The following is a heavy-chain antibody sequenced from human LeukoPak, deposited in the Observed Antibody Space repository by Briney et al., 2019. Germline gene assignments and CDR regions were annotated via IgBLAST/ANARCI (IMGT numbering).Heavy chain of an antibody. CDR3: ARPNVPYSSSSYAFDI. Sequence: SETLSLTCIVSGGSISSYYWSWIRQPPGKGLEWIGYIYYSGSTNYNPSLKSRVTISVDTSKNQFSLKLSSVTAADTAVYYCARPNVPYSSSSYAFDIWGQGTMVTVSS. V-gene: IGHV4-59*08. D-gene: IGHD6-6*01. CDR2: IYYSGST. CDR1: GGSISSYY. J-gene: IGHJ3*02.